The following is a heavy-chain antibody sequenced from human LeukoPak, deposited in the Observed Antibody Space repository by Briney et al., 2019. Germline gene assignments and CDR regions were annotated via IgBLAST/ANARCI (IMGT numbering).Heavy chain of an antibody. CDR2: IYYSGST. J-gene: IGHJ4*02. CDR3: ARHISSGWYRSPFDY. CDR1: GGSISSGDYC. V-gene: IGHV4-30-4*08. Sequence: SQTLSLTCTVSGGSISSGDYCWSWIRQPPGKGLEWIGYIYYSGSTYYNPSLKSRVTISVDTSKNQFSLKLSSVTAADTAVYYCARHISSGWYRSPFDYWGQGTLVTVSS. D-gene: IGHD6-19*01.